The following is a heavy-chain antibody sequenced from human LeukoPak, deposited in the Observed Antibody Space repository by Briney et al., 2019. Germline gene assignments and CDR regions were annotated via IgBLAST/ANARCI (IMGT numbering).Heavy chain of an antibody. J-gene: IGHJ3*02. CDR3: ARDEGDIVVVVAARAFDI. Sequence: PSETLSLTCTVSGGSISSYYWSWIRQPPGKGLEWIGYIYYSGSTNYNPSLKSRVTISVDTSKNQFSLKLSSVTAADTAVYYCARDEGDIVVVVAARAFDIWGQGTMVTVSS. CDR1: GGSISSYY. V-gene: IGHV4-59*12. CDR2: IYYSGST. D-gene: IGHD2-15*01.